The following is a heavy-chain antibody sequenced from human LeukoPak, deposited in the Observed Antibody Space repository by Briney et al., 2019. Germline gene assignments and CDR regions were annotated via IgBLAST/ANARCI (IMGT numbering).Heavy chain of an antibody. V-gene: IGHV3-48*01. CDR3: PSTEFLDH. J-gene: IGHJ4*02. CDR1: GFTFSTYS. Sequence: PGGSLRVSCAASGFTFSTYSMNWVRQAPGKGLEWISYISNSSNTIYYADSVKGRFTISRDNAKNSLFLQMNSLRVDDTAVYYCPSTEFLDHWGQGTLVTVSS. D-gene: IGHD3-10*01. CDR2: ISNSSNTI.